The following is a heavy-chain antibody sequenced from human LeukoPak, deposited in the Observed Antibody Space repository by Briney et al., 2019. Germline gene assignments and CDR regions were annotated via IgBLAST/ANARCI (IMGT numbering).Heavy chain of an antibody. CDR3: ARYSYGYDWFDP. CDR2: IYTSGST. Sequence: SETLSLTCTVSGGSISSGSYYWSWIRQPAGKGLEWIGRIYTSGSTNYNPSLKSRVTISVDTSKNQFSLKLSSVTAAVTAVYYCARYSYGYDWFDPWGQGTLVTVSS. V-gene: IGHV4-61*02. J-gene: IGHJ5*02. D-gene: IGHD5-18*01. CDR1: GGSISSGSYY.